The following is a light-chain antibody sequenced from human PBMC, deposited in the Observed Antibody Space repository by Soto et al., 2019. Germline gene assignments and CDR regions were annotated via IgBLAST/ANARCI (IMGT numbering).Light chain of an antibody. Sequence: AIQMAQSPSSLSASVGDGVTITCRASQGIGNDVGWYQQKPGKAPKLLLYAATTLQSGVPSRFSGTRSGTDFTLTISSLQPEDFATYYCLQDHNYPLTFGGGTKVEI. V-gene: IGKV1-6*02. CDR3: LQDHNYPLT. CDR1: QGIGND. CDR2: AAT. J-gene: IGKJ4*01.